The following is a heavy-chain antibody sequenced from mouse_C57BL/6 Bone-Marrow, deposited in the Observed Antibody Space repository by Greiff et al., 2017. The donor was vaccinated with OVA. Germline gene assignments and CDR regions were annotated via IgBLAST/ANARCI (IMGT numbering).Heavy chain of an antibody. CDR1: GYTFTSYW. J-gene: IGHJ1*03. Sequence: QVQLQQSGAELVKPGASVKMSCKASGYTFTSYWITWVKQRPGQGLEWIGDIYPGSGSTNYNEKFKSKATLTVDKSSSTAYMQLSSLTSEDSAVYYCARYYDYDGWYFDVWGTGTTVTVSS. V-gene: IGHV1-55*01. CDR2: IYPGSGST. D-gene: IGHD2-4*01. CDR3: ARYYDYDGWYFDV.